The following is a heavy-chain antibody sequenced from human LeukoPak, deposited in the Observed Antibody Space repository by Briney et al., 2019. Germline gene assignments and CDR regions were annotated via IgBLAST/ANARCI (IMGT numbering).Heavy chain of an antibody. V-gene: IGHV4-39*01. CDR3: ATYLYDILTGYYPTHDY. CDR2: IYYSGST. D-gene: IGHD3-9*01. Sequence: SETLSLTCTVSGGSISSYYWGWIRQPPGKGLEWIGSIYYSGSTYYNPSLKSRVTISVDTSKNQFSLKLSSVTAADTAVYYCATYLYDILTGYYPTHDYWGQGTLVTVSS. J-gene: IGHJ4*02. CDR1: GGSISSYY.